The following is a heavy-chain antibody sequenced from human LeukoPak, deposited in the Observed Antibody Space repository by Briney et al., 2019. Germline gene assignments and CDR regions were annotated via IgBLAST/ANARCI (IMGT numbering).Heavy chain of an antibody. J-gene: IGHJ4*02. CDR3: ARSPAVASTRGDY. D-gene: IGHD6-19*01. CDR2: ISAYTGHT. Sequence: GASVKVSCKASGYTFLNYGINWVRQAPGQGLGWMGWISAYTGHTDYAQKLQGRVTMTTDTSTTTAYMELRNLRSDDTAIYYCARSPAVASTRGDYWGQGTLVTVSS. CDR1: GYTFLNYG. V-gene: IGHV1-18*01.